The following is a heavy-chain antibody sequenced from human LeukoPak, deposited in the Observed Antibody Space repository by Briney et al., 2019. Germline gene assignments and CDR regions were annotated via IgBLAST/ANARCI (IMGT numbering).Heavy chain of an antibody. CDR3: ASDDIPY. CDR1: GGSFSNYY. Sequence: SETLSLTCAVYGGSFSNYYWSWIRQPPGKGPEWIGEINHSGITNYNPSLKSRVTISVDTSKNQFSLKLSSVTAADTAVYYCASDDIPYWGQGTLVTVSS. V-gene: IGHV4-34*01. CDR2: INHSGIT. D-gene: IGHD1-1*01. J-gene: IGHJ4*02.